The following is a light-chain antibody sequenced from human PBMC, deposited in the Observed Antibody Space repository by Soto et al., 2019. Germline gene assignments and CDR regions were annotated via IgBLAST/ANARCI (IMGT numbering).Light chain of an antibody. CDR3: ATWDNRLSGYV. CDR1: SSNIGSNA. CDR2: SDN. V-gene: IGLV1-44*01. Sequence: QSVLTQPPSASETPGQRVTISCSGSSSNIGSNAVNWYQQLPGTAPKLLIYSDNQRPSGVPDRFSGSKSGTSASLAISGLQSEDEADYYCATWDNRLSGYVFGTGTKVTVL. J-gene: IGLJ1*01.